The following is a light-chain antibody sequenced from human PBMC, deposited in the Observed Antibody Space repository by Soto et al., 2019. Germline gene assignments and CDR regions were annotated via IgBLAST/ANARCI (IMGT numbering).Light chain of an antibody. CDR3: QQHISWPLT. Sequence: IVLTPSPSTLSLAAGVRVTLSSSPSQSGSNALAWYQQKPGPTPRLLVYYASNRGTGSPSSCSGCGSGSNLTLTIINLAPEDLAVYYCQQHISWPLTFGEGTKVDIK. V-gene: IGKV3-11*01. CDR2: YAS. CDR1: QSGSNA. J-gene: IGKJ4*01.